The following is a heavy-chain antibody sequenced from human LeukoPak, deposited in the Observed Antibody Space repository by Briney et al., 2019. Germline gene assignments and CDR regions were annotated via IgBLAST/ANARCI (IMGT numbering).Heavy chain of an antibody. D-gene: IGHD3-22*01. CDR3: ARGCNYYDSSGMGFDY. V-gene: IGHV4-38-2*02. Sequence: SETLSLACTVSGYSISSGYYWGWIRQPPGKGLEWIGSIYHSGSTYYNPSLKSRVTISVDTSKNQFSLKLSSVTAADTAVYYCARGCNYYDSSGMGFDYWGQGTLVTVSS. CDR1: GYSISSGYY. CDR2: IYHSGST. J-gene: IGHJ4*02.